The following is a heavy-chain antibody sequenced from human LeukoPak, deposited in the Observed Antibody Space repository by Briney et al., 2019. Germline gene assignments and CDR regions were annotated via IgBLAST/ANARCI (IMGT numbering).Heavy chain of an antibody. D-gene: IGHD4-17*01. Sequence: SETLSLTCTVSGGSISSGDYYWSWIRQPPGKGLEWIGYIYYSGSTYYNPSLKSRVTISVDTSKNQFSLKLSSVTAADTAVYYCARGNGDSPFDCWGQGTLVTVSS. CDR2: IYYSGST. V-gene: IGHV4-30-4*01. J-gene: IGHJ4*02. CDR1: GGSISSGDYY. CDR3: ARGNGDSPFDC.